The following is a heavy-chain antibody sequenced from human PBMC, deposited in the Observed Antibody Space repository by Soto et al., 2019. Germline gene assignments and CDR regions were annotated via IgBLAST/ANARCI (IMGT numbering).Heavy chain of an antibody. J-gene: IGHJ6*02. Sequence: QVQLVESGGGLVQPGRSLRLSCAASGFTFNGYDMNWVRQAPGKGLEWVAVIRFDGRNEYYADSVKGRFTISRDNSKNTIYLQMDSLRGNATAVYYCARAFRGGDYSWNYYDYGMDVWGQGTTVTVSS. D-gene: IGHD2-15*01. CDR3: ARAFRGGDYSWNYYDYGMDV. CDR1: GFTFNGYD. V-gene: IGHV3-33*01. CDR2: IRFDGRNE.